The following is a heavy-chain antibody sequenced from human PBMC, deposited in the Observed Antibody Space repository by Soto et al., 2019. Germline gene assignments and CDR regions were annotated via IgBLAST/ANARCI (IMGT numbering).Heavy chain of an antibody. CDR1: GASITFGGYS. CDR3: ARGGGSDSFDY. J-gene: IGHJ4*02. V-gene: IGHV4-30-2*01. CDR2: INHLETT. D-gene: IGHD1-26*01. Sequence: LSETLSLTCTVSGASITFGGYSWSWIRQTPGKGLEWIGYINHLETTFYNPSFESRLTLSIDRAKNQFSLKLRSMSAADRAVYFCARGGGSDSFDYWGQGILVTVSS.